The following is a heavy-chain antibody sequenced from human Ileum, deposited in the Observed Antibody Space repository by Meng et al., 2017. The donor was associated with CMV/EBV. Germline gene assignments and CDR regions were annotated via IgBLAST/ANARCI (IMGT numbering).Heavy chain of an antibody. CDR1: GDSLSTGDYY. J-gene: IGHJ4*02. V-gene: IGHV4-30-4*01. Sequence: QGQLQESGPGLVKPSQTLSPTCTVSGDSLSTGDYYWSWIRQPPGKGPEWIGYIYYSGSTLYNPSLKSPVTISLDKSKNQFSLRPRSVTAADTAVYFCAREGGGWYFDSWGQGTLVTVSS. D-gene: IGHD6-19*01. CDR3: AREGGGWYFDS. CDR2: IYYSGST.